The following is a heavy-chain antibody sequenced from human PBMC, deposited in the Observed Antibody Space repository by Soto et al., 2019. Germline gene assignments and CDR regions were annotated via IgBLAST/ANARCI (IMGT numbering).Heavy chain of an antibody. D-gene: IGHD3-22*01. CDR2: ILVASGGT. V-gene: IGHV1-58*01. Sequence: QMQLVQSGPDVKKPGTSVRVSCKASGFTFGTSAVHWVRQARGQRLEWMGWILVASGGTNYAENFEERGTIARDMSTSTAYMALSSLRSEDTAVYLCAAAVTMISRKAAYAFDRWGQGTLVTVSS. J-gene: IGHJ3*02. CDR3: AAAVTMISRKAAYAFDR. CDR1: GFTFGTSA.